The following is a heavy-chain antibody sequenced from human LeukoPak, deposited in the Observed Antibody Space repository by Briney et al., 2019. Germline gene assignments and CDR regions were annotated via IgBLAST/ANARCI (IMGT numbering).Heavy chain of an antibody. CDR3: ARDEGDDDGGNSQFDY. V-gene: IGHV3-64*01. CDR2: ISSKGGST. J-gene: IGHJ4*02. Sequence: PGGSLRLSCAASGHTFRNYALHCVREAPGKGLEYVSAISSKGGSTKYSNAVKGRFSIARDNSKNTLYLQMGSLRAEDIAVYYCARDEGDDDGGNSQFDYWGQGTLVTVSS. CDR1: GHTFRNYA. D-gene: IGHD4-23*01.